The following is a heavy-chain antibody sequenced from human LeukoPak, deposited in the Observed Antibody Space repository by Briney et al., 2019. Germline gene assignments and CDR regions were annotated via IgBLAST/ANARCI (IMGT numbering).Heavy chain of an antibody. CDR2: IYHSGST. Sequence: PSETLSLTCTVSGGSISSGYYWGWIRQPPGKGLEWIGSIYHSGSTYYNPSLKSRVTISVDTSKNQFSLKLSSVTAADTAVYYCARWGLNDIVVVVAATRDGAFDIWGQGTMVTVSS. V-gene: IGHV4-38-2*02. CDR1: GGSISSGYY. J-gene: IGHJ3*02. CDR3: ARWGLNDIVVVVAATRDGAFDI. D-gene: IGHD2-15*01.